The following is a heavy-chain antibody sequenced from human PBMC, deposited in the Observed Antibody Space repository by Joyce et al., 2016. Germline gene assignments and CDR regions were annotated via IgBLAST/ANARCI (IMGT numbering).Heavy chain of an antibody. CDR2: IYRDDDK. Sequence: QVTLKESGPTLVKPTQTLTLTCTFSGFSLSTRGVGVGWIRKPPGKALDWLALIYRDDDKRYSSALKSRLTITKDTSKNQGVLTMTNMDPVDTATYYCAHAPATDRYYGMDVWGQGTTVTVSS. V-gene: IGHV2-5*02. CDR3: AHAPATDRYYGMDV. J-gene: IGHJ6*02. D-gene: IGHD6-25*01. CDR1: GFSLSTRGVG.